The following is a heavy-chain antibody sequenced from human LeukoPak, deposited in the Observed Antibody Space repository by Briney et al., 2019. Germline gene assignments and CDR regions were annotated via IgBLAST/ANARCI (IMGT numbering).Heavy chain of an antibody. J-gene: IGHJ4*02. V-gene: IGHV3-23*01. CDR1: GFTFSNAW. Sequence: GGSLRLSCTASGFTFSNAWMSWVRQAPGKGLEWVSAISGSGGSTYYADSVKGRFTISRDNSKNTLYLQMNSLRAEDTAVYYCAKDQPSGYSGYEGYFDYWGQGTLVTVSS. CDR3: AKDQPSGYSGYEGYFDY. D-gene: IGHD5-12*01. CDR2: ISGSGGST.